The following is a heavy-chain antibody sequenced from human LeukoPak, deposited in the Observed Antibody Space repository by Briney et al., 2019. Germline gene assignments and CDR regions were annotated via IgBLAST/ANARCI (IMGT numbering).Heavy chain of an antibody. J-gene: IGHJ6*02. V-gene: IGHV3-30*18. D-gene: IGHD6-13*01. CDR1: GFTFSSYG. CDR2: ISYDGSNK. Sequence: GGSLRLSCAASGFTFSSYGMHWVRQAPGKGLEWVAVISYDGSNKYYADSVKGRFTISRDNSKNTLYLQMNSLRAEDTAVYYCAKDGSSWYWAYYYYGLDVWGQGTTVTVSS. CDR3: AKDGSSWYWAYYYYGLDV.